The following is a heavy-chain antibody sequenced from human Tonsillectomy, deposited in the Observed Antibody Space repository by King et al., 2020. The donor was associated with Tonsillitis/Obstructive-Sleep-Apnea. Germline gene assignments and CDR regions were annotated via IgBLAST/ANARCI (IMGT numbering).Heavy chain of an antibody. J-gene: IGHJ3*02. CDR3: AKDAFFSGSYYFDAFDI. Sequence: VQLVESGGGLVQPGGSLSLSCEASGFTFSGNALGGFPRPPGKGREGFPVIGGGGGSQYYEDSVKGRFTISRDNSKNTLYLQMNSLRAEDTAVYFCAKDAFFSGSYYFDAFDIWGQGTMVTVSS. CDR1: GFTFSGNA. V-gene: IGHV3-23*04. CDR2: IGGGGGSQ. D-gene: IGHD3-10*01.